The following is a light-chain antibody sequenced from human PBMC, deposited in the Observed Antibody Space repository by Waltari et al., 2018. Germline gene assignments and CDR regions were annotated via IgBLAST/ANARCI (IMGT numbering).Light chain of an antibody. J-gene: IGLJ3*02. CDR2: NTN. V-gene: IGLV8-61*01. Sequence: QTVVTQEPSFSVSPGGTVTLTCGLSSGSVSTSYYPSCYQQTPGQAPRTLIYNTNTRSSGVPDRFSGSILGNKAALTITGAQADDESDYHCVLFMGSGIWVFGGGTKLTVL. CDR3: VLFMGSGIWV. CDR1: SGSVSTSYY.